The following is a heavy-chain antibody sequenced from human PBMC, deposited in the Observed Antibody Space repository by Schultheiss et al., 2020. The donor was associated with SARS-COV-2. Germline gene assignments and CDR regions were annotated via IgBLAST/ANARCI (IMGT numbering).Heavy chain of an antibody. CDR3: VSALWQQLPI. CDR1: GFTFSSYA. CDR2: ISYDGSNK. D-gene: IGHD6-13*01. V-gene: IGHV3-30*14. Sequence: GGSLRLSCAASGFTFSSYAMHWVRQAPGKGLEWVAVISYDGSNKYYADSVKGRFTISRDNSKNTLYLQMSSLRAEDTAVYYCVSALWQQLPIWGQGTLVTVSS. J-gene: IGHJ4*02.